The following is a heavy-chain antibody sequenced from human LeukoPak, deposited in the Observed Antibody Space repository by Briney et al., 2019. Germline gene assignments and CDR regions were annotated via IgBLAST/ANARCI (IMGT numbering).Heavy chain of an antibody. V-gene: IGHV4-59*08. CDR1: GGSISSYY. CDR3: ARRSGGEIDY. D-gene: IGHD3-16*01. Sequence: SETLSLTCTVSGGSISSYYWGWIRQPPGKGLEWIGHIYYSGSTNDNPSLKSRVTISVDTSKNQFSLKLSSVTAADTAVYYCARRSGGEIDYWGQGTLVTVSS. J-gene: IGHJ4*02. CDR2: IYYSGST.